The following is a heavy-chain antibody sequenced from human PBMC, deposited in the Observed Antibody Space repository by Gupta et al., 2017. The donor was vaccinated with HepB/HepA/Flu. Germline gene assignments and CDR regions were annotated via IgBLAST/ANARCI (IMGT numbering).Heavy chain of an antibody. CDR2: FDPEDCET. V-gene: IGHV1-24*01. J-gene: IGHJ3*02. CDR1: ADTLTELS. D-gene: IGHD3-16*02. Sequence: QVQLVQSGAEVKKPGASVKVSCRISADTLTELSLHWVRQPPGKGLQWMGGFDPEDCETVYAQNFQGRVTMTEDPSVDTVYMELGSLSSEDTAVYYCATVGLSEAFDIWGQGTKVTVS. CDR3: ATVGLSEAFDI.